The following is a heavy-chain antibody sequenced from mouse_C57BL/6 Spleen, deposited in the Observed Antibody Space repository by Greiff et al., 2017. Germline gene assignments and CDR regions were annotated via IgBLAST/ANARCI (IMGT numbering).Heavy chain of an antibody. Sequence: EVKLMESGGGLVQPKGSLKLSCAASGFTFNTYAMHWVRQAPGKGLEWVARKRSKSSNYATYYADSVKDRFTISRDESQSMLYLQMNNLKTEDTAMYYCGREELGFDYWGQGTTLTVSS. D-gene: IGHD4-1*01. CDR1: GFTFNTYA. CDR2: KRSKSSNYAT. CDR3: GREELGFDY. V-gene: IGHV10-3*01. J-gene: IGHJ2*01.